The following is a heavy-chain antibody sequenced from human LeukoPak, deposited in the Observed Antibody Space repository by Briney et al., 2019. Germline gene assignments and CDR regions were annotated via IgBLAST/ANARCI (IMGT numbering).Heavy chain of an antibody. CDR2: INAGNGNT. D-gene: IGHD3-3*01. V-gene: IGHV1-3*01. Sequence: ASVTVSCKASGYTFTSYAMHWVRQAPGQRLEWMGWINAGNGNTKYSQKFQGRVTITRDTSASTAYMELSSLRSEDTAVYYCARDRRTSQSPLFWNYWGQGTLVTVSS. CDR1: GYTFTSYA. J-gene: IGHJ4*02. CDR3: ARDRRTSQSPLFWNY.